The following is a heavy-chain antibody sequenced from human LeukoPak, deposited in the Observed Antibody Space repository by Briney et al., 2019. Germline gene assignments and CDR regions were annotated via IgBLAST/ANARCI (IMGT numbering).Heavy chain of an antibody. J-gene: IGHJ6*03. Sequence: SETLSLTCTVSGGSISSSSYYWGWIRQPPGKGLEWIGSIYYSGSTYYNPSLKSRVTISVDTSKNQFSLKLTSVTAADTAIYYCARDFSSSSTVYYYYYMDVWGKGTTVTVSS. CDR2: IYYSGST. CDR3: ARDFSSSSTVYYYYYMDV. V-gene: IGHV4-39*07. D-gene: IGHD6-6*01. CDR1: GGSISSSSYY.